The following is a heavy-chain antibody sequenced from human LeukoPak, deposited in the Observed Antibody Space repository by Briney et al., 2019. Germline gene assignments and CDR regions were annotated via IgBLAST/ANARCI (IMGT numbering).Heavy chain of an antibody. Sequence: SQTLSLTCAISGDSVFSNSASWNWIRQSPSRGLERLGRTYYRYKWYSDYAVAVKSRITINPDTSKNQFSLQLNSVTPEDTAVYYCARDSSSSWYPIGWFDPWGQGTLVTVSS. J-gene: IGHJ5*02. D-gene: IGHD6-13*01. CDR1: GDSVFSNSAS. CDR2: TYYRYKWYS. CDR3: ARDSSSSWYPIGWFDP. V-gene: IGHV6-1*01.